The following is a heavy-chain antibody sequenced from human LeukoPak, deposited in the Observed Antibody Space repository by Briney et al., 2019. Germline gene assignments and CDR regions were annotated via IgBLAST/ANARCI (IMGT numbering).Heavy chain of an antibody. CDR1: GFTFSDYY. CDR2: ISSSGSTI. D-gene: IGHD3-10*02. V-gene: IGHV3-11*04. Sequence: SGGSLRLSCAASGFTFSDYYMSWIRQAPGKGLEWVSYISSSGSTIYYADSVKGRFTISRDNAKNSLYLQMNSLRAEDTAVYYCAKFFTGEYVRAFDVWGQGTMVTVSS. J-gene: IGHJ3*01. CDR3: AKFFTGEYVRAFDV.